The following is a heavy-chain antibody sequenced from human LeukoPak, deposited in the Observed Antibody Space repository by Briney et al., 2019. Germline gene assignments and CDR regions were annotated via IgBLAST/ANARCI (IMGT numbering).Heavy chain of an antibody. D-gene: IGHD3-9*01. J-gene: IGHJ4*02. Sequence: ASVKVSCKASGYTFTAYYMHWVRQATGQGLEWMGVINPTGGDISYAQKFQGRVTMTRDTSTSTFYMELNSLRSEDTAVYYCARVVLTGYIPYDYWGQGTLVTVSS. CDR3: ARVVLTGYIPYDY. CDR2: INPTGGDI. CDR1: GYTFTAYY. V-gene: IGHV1-46*01.